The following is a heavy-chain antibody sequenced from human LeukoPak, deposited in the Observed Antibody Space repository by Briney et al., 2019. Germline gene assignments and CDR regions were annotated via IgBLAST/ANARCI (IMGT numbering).Heavy chain of an antibody. CDR3: ASSWFAVTGTETNWFDP. Sequence: SETLSLTCAVYGGSFSGYHWSWIRQTPGKGLEWIGEIVPYGGSNYNPSLKSRLTISVDTSKNQFSLKLSSVTAADTALYYCASSWFAVTGTETNWFDPWGQGTLVTVSS. CDR2: IVPYGGS. V-gene: IGHV4-34*12. CDR1: GGSFSGYH. J-gene: IGHJ5*02. D-gene: IGHD6-19*01.